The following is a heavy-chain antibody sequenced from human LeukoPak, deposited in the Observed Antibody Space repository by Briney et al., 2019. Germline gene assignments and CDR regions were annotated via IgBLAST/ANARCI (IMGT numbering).Heavy chain of an antibody. J-gene: IGHJ3*01. V-gene: IGHV4-30-4*08. Sequence: PSETLSLTCTVSGGSISSGDYFWSWIRQSPGKGLEWIGYIYYSGSAHYNSSLKSRVTISVDTSKNQFSLKLSPVTAADTAVYYCARDPHYHDRSGSFVWGQGTMVTVSS. CDR1: GGSISSGDYF. CDR3: ARDPHYHDRSGSFV. CDR2: IYYSGSA. D-gene: IGHD3-22*01.